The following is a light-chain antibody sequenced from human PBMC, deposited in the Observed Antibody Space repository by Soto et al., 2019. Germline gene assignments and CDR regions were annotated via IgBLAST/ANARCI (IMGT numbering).Light chain of an antibody. J-gene: IGKJ5*01. V-gene: IGKV1-9*01. CDR1: QSISSY. Sequence: DIQMTQSPSSLSASVGDRVTITCRASQSISSYLNWYQQKPGKAPKLLIYAASSLQSGVPSRFSGSGSGTEFTLTISSLQPEDFATYHCQQLTSYPRSTFGQGTRLEIK. CDR3: QQLTSYPRST. CDR2: AAS.